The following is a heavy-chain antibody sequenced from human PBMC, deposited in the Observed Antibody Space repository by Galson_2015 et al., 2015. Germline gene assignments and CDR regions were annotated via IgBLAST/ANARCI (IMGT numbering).Heavy chain of an antibody. J-gene: IGHJ4*02. D-gene: IGHD6-13*01. CDR2: IKQDGSEK. CDR3: ARDRDSSSWDANFDY. V-gene: IGHV3-7*01. CDR1: GFTFSNYW. Sequence: SLRLSCAASGFTFSNYWMSWVRQAPGKGLEWVANIKQDGSEKYYVDSVKGRSTIARDNAKNSLYLQMNSLRAEDTAVYYCARDRDSSSWDANFDYWGQGTLVTVSS.